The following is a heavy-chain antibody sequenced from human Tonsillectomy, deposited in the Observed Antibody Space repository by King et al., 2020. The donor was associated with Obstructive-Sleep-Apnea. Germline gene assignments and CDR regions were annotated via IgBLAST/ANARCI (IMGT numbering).Heavy chain of an antibody. CDR2: IDPSDSYT. CDR1: GYGFINYW. Sequence: VQLVESGAEVKKPGESLRISCKGSGYGFINYWISWVRQRPGKGLEWRGRIDPSDSYTKYSPSFQGHVPISTVKSISTAYLQWSSLKASDTAMYYCARLWVGDQTIRFDPWGQGTLVTVSS. J-gene: IGHJ5*02. CDR3: ARLWVGDQTIRFDP. V-gene: IGHV5-10-1*03. D-gene: IGHD3-10*01.